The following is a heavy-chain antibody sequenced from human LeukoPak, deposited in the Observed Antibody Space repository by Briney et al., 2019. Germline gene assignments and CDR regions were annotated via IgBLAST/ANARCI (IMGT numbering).Heavy chain of an antibody. CDR3: ARDSGYIHDF. D-gene: IGHD5-18*01. V-gene: IGHV3-53*01. J-gene: IGHJ4*02. CDR1: GFTVSTYY. CDR2: ICADGTT. Sequence: GGSLRLSCAASGFTVSTYYMSWVRQAPGKGLEWVSVICADGTTYYADSVKGRFTISRDNSKNTLYLQMNSLRAEDTAVYYCARDSGYIHDFWGQGTLVTVSS.